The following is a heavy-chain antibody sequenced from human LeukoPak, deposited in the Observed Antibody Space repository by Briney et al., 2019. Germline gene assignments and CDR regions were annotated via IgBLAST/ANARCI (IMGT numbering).Heavy chain of an antibody. D-gene: IGHD1-7*01. J-gene: IGHJ4*02. CDR2: ISSSSSTI. CDR3: ARGGRRLELRSPSDY. V-gene: IGHV3-48*01. Sequence: GGSLRLSCAASGFTFSSYSMIWVRQAPGKGLEWVSYISSSSSTIYYADSVKGRFTISRDNAKNSLYLQMNSLRAEDTAVYYGARGGRRLELRSPSDYWGQGTLVTVSS. CDR1: GFTFSSYS.